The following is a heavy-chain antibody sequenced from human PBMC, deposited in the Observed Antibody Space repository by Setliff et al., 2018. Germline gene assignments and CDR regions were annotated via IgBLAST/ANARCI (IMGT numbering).Heavy chain of an antibody. J-gene: IGHJ6*02. Sequence: GGSLRLSCAASGFTFSSYAMHWVRQAPGKGLEWVAVISYDGSNKYYADSVKGRFTISRDNSKNTLYLQMNSLRAEDTAVYYCASRGGVLYYYYYGMDVWGQGTTVTVSS. D-gene: IGHD3-10*01. CDR2: ISYDGSNK. CDR1: GFTFSSYA. CDR3: ASRGGVLYYYYYGMDV. V-gene: IGHV3-30-3*01.